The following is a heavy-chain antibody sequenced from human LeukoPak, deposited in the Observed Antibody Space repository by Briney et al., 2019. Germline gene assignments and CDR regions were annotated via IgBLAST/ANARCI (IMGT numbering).Heavy chain of an antibody. CDR2: IKSKTDGGTT. CDR3: TTDQGYCSSTSCFDY. CDR1: GFTFSNAW. J-gene: IGHJ4*02. Sequence: GGSLRLSCAASGFTFSNAWMSWVRQAPGKGLEWVGRIKSKTDGGTTDYAAPVKGRFTISRDDSKNTLYLQMNSLKTEDTALYYCTTDQGYCSSTSCFDYWGQGTLVTVSS. V-gene: IGHV3-15*01. D-gene: IGHD2-2*01.